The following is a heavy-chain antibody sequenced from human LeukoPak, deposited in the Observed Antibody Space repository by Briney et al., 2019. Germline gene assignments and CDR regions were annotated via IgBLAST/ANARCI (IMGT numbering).Heavy chain of an antibody. CDR3: ARRAGGYSHPHDY. J-gene: IGHJ4*02. Sequence: GGSLRLSCAASGFTFSSYVMHWVRQAPGKGLEWVAIISYDGSNEYYADSVKGRFTISRDNSKNTVYLQMNSLRAEDTAVYYCARRAGGYSHPHDYWGQGTLVTVSS. CDR2: ISYDGSNE. V-gene: IGHV3-30*14. D-gene: IGHD4-23*01. CDR1: GFTFSSYV.